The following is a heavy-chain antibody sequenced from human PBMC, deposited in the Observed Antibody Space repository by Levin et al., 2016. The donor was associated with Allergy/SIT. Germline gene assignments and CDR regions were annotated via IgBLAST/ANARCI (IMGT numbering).Heavy chain of an antibody. CDR3: ARGRYSSGRSPPFYSYDMDV. D-gene: IGHD6-19*01. J-gene: IGHJ6*02. V-gene: IGHV4-34*01. Sequence: RQAPGKGLEWIGEINHGGSTNYNPSLKSRVTISVDTSKNQFSLKLSSVTAADTALYYCARGRYSSGRSPPFYSYDMDVWGQGTTVTVSS. CDR2: INHGGST.